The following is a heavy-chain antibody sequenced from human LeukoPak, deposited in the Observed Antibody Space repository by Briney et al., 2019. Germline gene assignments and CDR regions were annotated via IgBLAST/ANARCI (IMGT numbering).Heavy chain of an antibody. CDR3: ASFYCSGGSCYQYYYYYYMDV. D-gene: IGHD2-15*01. J-gene: IGHJ6*03. CDR2: LYYGGST. V-gene: IGHV4-39*01. CDR1: AGSISSSDYY. Sequence: SETLSLTCSVSAGSISSSDYYWGWVRQPPGKGLEWIGSLYYGGSTYYNPSLKSRLTMSVDASTNQFALKLSSVTAADTAVYYCASFYCSGGSCYQYYYYYYMDVWGKGTTVTISS.